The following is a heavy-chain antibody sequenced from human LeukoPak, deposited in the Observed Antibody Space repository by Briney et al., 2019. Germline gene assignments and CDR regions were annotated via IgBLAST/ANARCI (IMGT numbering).Heavy chain of an antibody. J-gene: IGHJ4*02. Sequence: VXXAPGQGXXXMAPINPNSGGANYAQKFQGRVTMTRDTSISTAYMELSRLRSDDTAVYYCARDLAVAGNSVYWGQGTLVTVSS. V-gene: IGHV1-2*06. D-gene: IGHD6-19*01. CDR3: ARDLAVAGNSVY. CDR2: INPNSGGA.